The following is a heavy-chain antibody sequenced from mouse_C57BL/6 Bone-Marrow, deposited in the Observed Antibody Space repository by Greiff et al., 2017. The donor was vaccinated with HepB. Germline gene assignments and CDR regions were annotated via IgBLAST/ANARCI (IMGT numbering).Heavy chain of an antibody. D-gene: IGHD2-4*01. CDR2: IRNKANGYTT. CDR1: GFTFTDYY. V-gene: IGHV7-3*01. J-gene: IGHJ2*01. CDR3: ARYDYDGYYFDY. Sequence: EVKLQESGGGLVQPGGSLSLSCAASGFTFTDYYMSWVRQPPGKALEWLGFIRNKANGYTTEYSASVKGRFTISRDNSQSILYLQMNALRAEDSATYYCARYDYDGYYFDYWGQGTTLTVSS.